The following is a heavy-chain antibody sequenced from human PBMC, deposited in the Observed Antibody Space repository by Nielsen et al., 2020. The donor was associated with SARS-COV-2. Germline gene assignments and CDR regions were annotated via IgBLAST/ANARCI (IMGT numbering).Heavy chain of an antibody. J-gene: IGHJ4*02. D-gene: IGHD3-10*01. CDR3: ARERVPFYYGSGDQIDY. CDR2: INPNSGGT. V-gene: IGHV1-2*06. Sequence: ASVKVSCKASGYTFTAYYIHWVRQAPGQGLEWMGRINPNSGGTNYAQKFQGRVTMTRDTSTSTAYMELRSLRSDDTAVYYCARERVPFYYGSGDQIDYWGQGTLVTVSS. CDR1: GYTFTAYY.